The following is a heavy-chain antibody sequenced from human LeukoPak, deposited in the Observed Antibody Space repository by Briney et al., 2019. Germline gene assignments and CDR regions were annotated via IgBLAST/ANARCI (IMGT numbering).Heavy chain of an antibody. Sequence: SQTLSLTCAISGDSVSSNSAAWNWIRQSPSRGLEGMGSTYYRSKWYNDCAVSVKGRVNIKTDTSKNQFSPQLNSVTPEDTAVYYCARVDYDRSGSYYGLDYWGQGTLVTVSS. V-gene: IGHV6-1*01. CDR2: TYYRSKWYN. J-gene: IGHJ4*02. CDR3: ARVDYDRSGSYYGLDY. D-gene: IGHD3-22*01. CDR1: GDSVSSNSAA.